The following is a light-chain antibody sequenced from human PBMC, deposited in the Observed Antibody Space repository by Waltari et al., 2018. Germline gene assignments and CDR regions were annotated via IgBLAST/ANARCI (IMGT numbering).Light chain of an antibody. V-gene: IGKV3-20*01. Sequence: EIVLTQSPGTLSLSPGERATLSCRASQSVSGSYLAWYQQKPGQAPRLLIYGASNRATGIPDRISGSGSGTDFTLTISRLESEDFAVYYCQQYGSSPETFGQVTKVEAK. J-gene: IGKJ1*01. CDR2: GAS. CDR3: QQYGSSPET. CDR1: QSVSGSY.